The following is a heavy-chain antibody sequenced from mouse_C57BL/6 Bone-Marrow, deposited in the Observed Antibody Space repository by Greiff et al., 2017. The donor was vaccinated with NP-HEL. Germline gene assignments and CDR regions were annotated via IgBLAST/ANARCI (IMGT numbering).Heavy chain of an antibody. V-gene: IGHV1-61*01. CDR2: IYPSDSET. Sequence: QVQLQQPGAELVRPGSSVKLSCKASGYTFTSYWMDWVKQRPGQGLEWIGNIYPSDSETHYTQKFKDKATLTVDKSSSTAYMQLSSLTSEDSAVYYCARSLYGNLAWFAYWGQGTLVTVSA. CDR1: GYTFTSYW. J-gene: IGHJ3*01. CDR3: ARSLYGNLAWFAY. D-gene: IGHD2-1*01.